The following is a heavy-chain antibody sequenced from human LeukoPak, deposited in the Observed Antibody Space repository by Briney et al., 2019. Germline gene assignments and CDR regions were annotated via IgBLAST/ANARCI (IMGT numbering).Heavy chain of an antibody. Sequence: GGSLRLACAASGFTFSSYLMTWVRHVPGKGLEWVARIKQCGGEKYYVDSVKGRFTISKDNNRNSPYLQMNNLRAEDTALYYCARHMARRRQFTHSLDYWGQGTLVTVS. CDR3: ARHMARRRQFTHSLDY. D-gene: IGHD5-24*01. V-gene: IGHV3-7*01. J-gene: IGHJ4*02. CDR2: IKQCGGEK. CDR1: GFTFSSYL.